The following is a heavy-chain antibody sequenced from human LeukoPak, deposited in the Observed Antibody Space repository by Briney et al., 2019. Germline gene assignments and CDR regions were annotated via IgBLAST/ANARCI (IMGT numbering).Heavy chain of an antibody. J-gene: IGHJ4*02. Sequence: GGSLRLSCAASGFPFAPFWMTWVRQAPGKGPEFVATMNRDGSEVAYGNSVRGRFTISRDNAKNSLYLQMYSLRAEDTAVYYCARGIDEWLYLDYWGQGALVTVSS. CDR2: MNRDGSEV. D-gene: IGHD3-3*01. V-gene: IGHV3-7*04. CDR3: ARGIDEWLYLDY. CDR1: GFPFAPFW.